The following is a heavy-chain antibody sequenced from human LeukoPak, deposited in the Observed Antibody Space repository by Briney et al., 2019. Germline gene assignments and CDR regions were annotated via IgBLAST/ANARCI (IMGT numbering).Heavy chain of an antibody. D-gene: IGHD6-13*01. V-gene: IGHV4-30-4*08. CDR1: GGSISSGDYY. J-gene: IGHJ4*02. CDR3: AGGASDIIHSSSWLYFDY. Sequence: SETLSLTCTVSGGSISSGDYYWSWIRQPPGKGLEWIGYIYYSGSTYYNPSLKSRVTISVDTSKNQFSLKLSSVTAADTAVYYCAGGASDIIHSSSWLYFDYWGQGTLVTASS. CDR2: IYYSGST.